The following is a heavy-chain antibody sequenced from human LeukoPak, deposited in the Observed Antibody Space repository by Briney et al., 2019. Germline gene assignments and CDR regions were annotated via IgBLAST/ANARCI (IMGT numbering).Heavy chain of an antibody. CDR1: GFTFSSYS. D-gene: IGHD3-22*01. CDR2: ISSSRSYI. J-gene: IGHJ4*02. Sequence: PGGSLRLSCAASGFTFSSYSMNWVRQAPGKGLEWVSSISSSRSYIYYADSVKGRFTISRDNAKNSLYLQMNSLRAEDTAVYYCARVAHQYYYDSSGCYEPHYFDYWGQGTLVTVSS. V-gene: IGHV3-21*01. CDR3: ARVAHQYYYDSSGCYEPHYFDY.